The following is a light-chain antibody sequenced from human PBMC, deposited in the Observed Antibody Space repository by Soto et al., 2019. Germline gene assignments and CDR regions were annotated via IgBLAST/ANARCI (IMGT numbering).Light chain of an antibody. CDR2: KAS. J-gene: IGKJ1*01. CDR1: QSISSW. Sequence: DIQMTQSPSTLSASVGDRVTITCRASQSISSWLAWYQQKPGKAPKLLIYKASSLESGVPSRFSGSGSGTEFTLTISILQPDDFATYYCQQYNSPWTFGQGTKVEIK. V-gene: IGKV1-5*03. CDR3: QQYNSPWT.